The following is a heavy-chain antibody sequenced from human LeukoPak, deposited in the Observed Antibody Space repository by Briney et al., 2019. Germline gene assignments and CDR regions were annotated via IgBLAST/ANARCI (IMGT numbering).Heavy chain of an antibody. CDR3: ARDSTGIAAVRGAFDI. V-gene: IGHV1-24*01. J-gene: IGHJ3*02. Sequence: ASVKVSCKVSGYTLTELSMHWVRQAPGKGLEWMGGFDPEDGETIYAQKFQGRVTMTEDTSTDTAYMELSSLRSEDTAVYYRARDSTGIAAVRGAFDIWGQGTMVTVSS. D-gene: IGHD6-13*01. CDR1: GYTLTELS. CDR2: FDPEDGET.